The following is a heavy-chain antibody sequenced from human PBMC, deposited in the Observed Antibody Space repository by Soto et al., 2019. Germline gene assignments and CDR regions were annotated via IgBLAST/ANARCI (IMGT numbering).Heavy chain of an antibody. D-gene: IGHD6-19*01. CDR2: NNWNGGST. CDR1: GFTFDDYG. Sequence: EVQLVESGGGVVRPGGSLRLSCAASGFTFDDYGMSWVRQAPGKGLEWVSGNNWNGGSTGYADSVKGRFTISRDNAKNSLYLQMNSLRAEGTALYYCARLYSSGWYGPGRYWGQGKLVTVSS. V-gene: IGHV3-20*04. J-gene: IGHJ4*02. CDR3: ARLYSSGWYGPGRY.